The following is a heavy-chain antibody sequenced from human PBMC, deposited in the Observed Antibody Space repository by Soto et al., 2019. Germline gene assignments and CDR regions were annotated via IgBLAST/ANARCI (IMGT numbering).Heavy chain of an antibody. J-gene: IGHJ4*02. CDR3: ARDKNWSYDY. V-gene: IGHV3-74*01. CDR2: IGPDGSST. Sequence: EVQLVESGGGLVQPGGSLRLSCAASGFTFSSHWMHWVRQAPGKGLGWVSHIGPDGSSTRDADSVQGRFTISRDNARKTLYLQIISVSDVDTAGCYCARDKNWSYDYWGLGILVTVSS. CDR1: GFTFSSHW. D-gene: IGHD1-1*01.